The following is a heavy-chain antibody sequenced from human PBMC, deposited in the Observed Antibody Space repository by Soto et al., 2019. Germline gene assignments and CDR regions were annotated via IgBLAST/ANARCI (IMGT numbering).Heavy chain of an antibody. V-gene: IGHV6-1*01. D-gene: IGHD1-26*01. CDR1: GDSVSSGDAA. CDR2: TYYRSKWYN. CDR3: ASQYSGSRFHNGLDV. J-gene: IGHJ6*04. Sequence: SQTLSLTCAIFGDSVSSGDAAWNWVRQSPSRGLECLGRTYYRSKWYNESAVSVKDRATIIPDTSNNQFSLQLNSVTPEDTTVNYCASQYSGSRFHNGLDVWGKGTTVTVS.